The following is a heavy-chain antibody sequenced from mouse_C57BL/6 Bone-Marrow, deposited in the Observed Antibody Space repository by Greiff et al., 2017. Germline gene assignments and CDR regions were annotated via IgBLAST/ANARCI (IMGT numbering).Heavy chain of an antibody. V-gene: IGHV1-87*01. D-gene: IGHD1-3*01. CDR2: GQGLEWIG. CDR1: YTFSSRVH. CDR3: SEYSAVYYCLTAGVGYFDV. Sequence: VQLQQSGPELARPWASVKLSCQAFYTFSSRVHFAIRDPNSWLQWVKQRPGQGLEWIGAIYPGYGDNSYNQKFKGNATFTADNSTSTSYMQLSMLTSEYSAVYYCLTAGVGYFDVWGTGTTLTVSS. J-gene: IGHJ1*03.